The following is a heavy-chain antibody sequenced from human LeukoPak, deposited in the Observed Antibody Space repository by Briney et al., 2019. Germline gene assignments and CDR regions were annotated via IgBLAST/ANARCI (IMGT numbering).Heavy chain of an antibody. CDR1: GGSLSSYY. CDR2: IYYSGST. J-gene: IGHJ4*02. Sequence: SETLSLTCTVSGGSLSSYYWSWIRQPPGKGLEWIGYIYYSGSTNYNPSLKSRVTISVDTSKDQFSLKLSSVTAADTAVYYCARDERQWTGFDYWGQGTLVTVSS. D-gene: IGHD6-19*01. CDR3: ARDERQWTGFDY. V-gene: IGHV4-59*01.